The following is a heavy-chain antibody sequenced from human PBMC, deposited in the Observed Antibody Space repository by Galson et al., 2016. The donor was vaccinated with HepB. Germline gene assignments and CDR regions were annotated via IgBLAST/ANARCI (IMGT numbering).Heavy chain of an antibody. CDR2: IIPIFGTA. D-gene: IGHD5-18*01. CDR3: AKDTEYNYAYGAFDI. CDR1: GGTFSSYA. V-gene: IGHV1-69*13. Sequence: SVKVSCKASGGTFSSYAIYWVRQAPGQGLEWMGGIIPIFGTANYAQKFQGRVTITADESTSTLFLQMNSLRAEDTAVYYCAKDTEYNYAYGAFDIWGQGTMVTVSS. J-gene: IGHJ3*02.